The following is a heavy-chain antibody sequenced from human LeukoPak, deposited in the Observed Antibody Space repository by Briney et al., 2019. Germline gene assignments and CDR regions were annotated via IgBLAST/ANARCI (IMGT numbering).Heavy chain of an antibody. Sequence: PGGSLRLSCAASGFTFINYAMSWVRQAPGKGLEWVSVIYSGGSTYYADSVKGRFTISRDNSKNTLYLQMNSLRAEDTAVYYCARTTMAKIYNWFDPWGQGTLVTVSS. D-gene: IGHD5-24*01. CDR1: GFTFINYA. J-gene: IGHJ5*02. CDR3: ARTTMAKIYNWFDP. V-gene: IGHV3-66*01. CDR2: IYSGGST.